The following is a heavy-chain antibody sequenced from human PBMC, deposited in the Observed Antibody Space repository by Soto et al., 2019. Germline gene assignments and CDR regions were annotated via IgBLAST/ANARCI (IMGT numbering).Heavy chain of an antibody. Sequence: QVQLVQSGAEVKKPGSSVKVSCKASGGTFSSYTISWVRQAPGQGLEWMGRIIPILGIANYAQKFQGRVTITSDKSTSTAYMELSSLRSEDTAVYYCARDKAIGYWSSTSCYAGGIWYFDLWGRGTLVTVSS. J-gene: IGHJ2*01. CDR2: IIPILGIA. CDR3: ARDKAIGYWSSTSCYAGGIWYFDL. CDR1: GGTFSSYT. D-gene: IGHD2-2*01. V-gene: IGHV1-69*08.